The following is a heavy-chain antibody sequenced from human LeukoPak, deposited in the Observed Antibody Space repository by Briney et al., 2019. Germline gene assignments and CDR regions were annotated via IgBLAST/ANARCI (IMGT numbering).Heavy chain of an antibody. CDR2: ISGSGGST. CDR1: GFTFSSYA. CDR3: AKGGIVATMLGWFDP. Sequence: GSLRLSCAASGFTFSSYAMSWVRQAPGKGLEWVSAISGSGGSTYYADSVKGRFTISRDNSKNTLYLQMNSLRAEDTAVYYCAKGGIVATMLGWFDPWGQGTLVTVSS. D-gene: IGHD5-12*01. V-gene: IGHV3-23*01. J-gene: IGHJ5*02.